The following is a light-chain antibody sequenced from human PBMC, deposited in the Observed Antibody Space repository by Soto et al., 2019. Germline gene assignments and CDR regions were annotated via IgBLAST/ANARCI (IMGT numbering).Light chain of an antibody. CDR2: GAY. J-gene: IGKJ5*01. CDR3: QQYGSSFTIT. Sequence: EIVWTQSPGTLSLSPGERATLSCRASQSVSSSYLAWYQQKPGQAPRLLIYGAYSRATGIPDRFSGSGCGTDFSLTISRLEPEDFAVYYCQQYGSSFTITFGQGTRLEIK. CDR1: QSVSSSY. V-gene: IGKV3-20*01.